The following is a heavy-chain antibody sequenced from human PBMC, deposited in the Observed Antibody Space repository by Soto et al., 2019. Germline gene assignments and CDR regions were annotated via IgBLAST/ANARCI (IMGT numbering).Heavy chain of an antibody. J-gene: IGHJ6*02. V-gene: IGHV4-30-2*01. CDR3: ARAPDAPYYYYGMDV. D-gene: IGHD2-2*01. CDR1: GGSISSGGYS. Sequence: QLQLQESGSGLVKPSQTLSLTCAVSGGSISSGGYSWSWIRQPPGKGLEWIGYIYHSGSTYYNPSLTSRVTISVDRSKNQFSLKLSSVTAADTAVYYCARAPDAPYYYYGMDVWGQGTTVTVSS. CDR2: IYHSGST.